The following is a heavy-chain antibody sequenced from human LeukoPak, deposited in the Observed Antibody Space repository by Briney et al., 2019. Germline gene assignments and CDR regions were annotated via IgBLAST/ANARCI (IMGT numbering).Heavy chain of an antibody. Sequence: SSETLSLTCTVSGGSVRRGNYYWAWIRQPAGSGLEWIGRIYTSGTTDYNPSLRTRVTISVDASRNQFSLNLSSVTAADTAVYYCARWSGSVTARNYYYYMDVWGEGTTVTVSS. D-gene: IGHD6-6*01. CDR1: GGSVRRGNYY. CDR2: IYTSGTT. V-gene: IGHV4-61*02. J-gene: IGHJ6*03. CDR3: ARWSGSVTARNYYYYMDV.